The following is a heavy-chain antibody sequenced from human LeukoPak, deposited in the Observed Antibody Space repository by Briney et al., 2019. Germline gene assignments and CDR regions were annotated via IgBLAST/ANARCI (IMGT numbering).Heavy chain of an antibody. V-gene: IGHV1-24*01. CDR2: FHPEDGET. J-gene: IGHJ5*02. CDR1: GSMFTELS. D-gene: IGHD6-19*01. Sequence: GASVKVSCKVSGSMFTELSMHWVRQAPGKGLEWMGGFHPEDGETIYAQKFQGRVTMTEDASTDTAYMELSSLRSEDTAVYYRAIVLAVGVVDWFDPWGQGTLVTVSS. CDR3: AIVLAVGVVDWFDP.